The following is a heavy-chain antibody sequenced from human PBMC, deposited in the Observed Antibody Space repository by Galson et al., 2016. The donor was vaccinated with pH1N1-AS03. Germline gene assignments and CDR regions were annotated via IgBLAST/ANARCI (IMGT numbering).Heavy chain of an antibody. J-gene: IGHJ4*02. Sequence: SLRLSCAVSGIKFSNYAMYWVRQAPGKGLEWVSGLRGSGDSTYYADSVKGRFTISRGNPKNTLYLQMNGLRAEDTAVYYCAKGAGGFAQHYYGSRSYYSGTRPTDHWGQGTLVTVSS. CDR2: LRGSGDST. CDR1: GIKFSNYA. V-gene: IGHV3-23*01. D-gene: IGHD3-10*01. CDR3: AKGAGGFAQHYYGSRSYYSGTRPTDH.